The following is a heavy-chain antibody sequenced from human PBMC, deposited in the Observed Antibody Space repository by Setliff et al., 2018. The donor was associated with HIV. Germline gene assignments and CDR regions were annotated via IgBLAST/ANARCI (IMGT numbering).Heavy chain of an antibody. V-gene: IGHV4-59*01. CDR1: RGSISRYY. CDR3: ARDRPPSTVDMLGAFDR. D-gene: IGHD4-17*01. J-gene: IGHJ3*02. CDR2: IYYTGTT. Sequence: SSETLSLTCTVSRGSISRYYWSWIRQPPGKGLEWIGYIYYTGTTKYNPSLKSRVTMSVDTSKNQLSLKLSSLTAADTAVYCCARDRPPSTVDMLGAFDRWGQGTMVTVSS.